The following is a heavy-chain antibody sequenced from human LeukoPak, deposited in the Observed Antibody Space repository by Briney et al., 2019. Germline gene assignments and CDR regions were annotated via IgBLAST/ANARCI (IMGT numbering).Heavy chain of an antibody. CDR1: GFTFSSYA. CDR2: ISGSGDST. Sequence: PGGSLRLSCEASGFTFSSYAMSWVRQAPGKGLEWVSVISGSGDSTYYADSVEGRCTSSRDNSKDALYLQMHRLTAEYPDVYYCAKVGYSGYDYDYWGQGTLVTVSS. V-gene: IGHV3-23*01. J-gene: IGHJ4*02. D-gene: IGHD5-12*01. CDR3: AKVGYSGYDYDY.